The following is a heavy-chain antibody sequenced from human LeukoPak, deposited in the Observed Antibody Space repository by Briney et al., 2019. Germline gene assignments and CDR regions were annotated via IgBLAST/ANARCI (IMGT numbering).Heavy chain of an antibody. Sequence: GGSLRLSCAASGFTSSSYWMHWVRQAPGRGRVWVSRINTDGSSTSYADSVKGRFTISRDNAKNTLYLQMNSLRAEDTAVYYCARTIVPAAPLDYWGQGTLVTVSS. V-gene: IGHV3-74*01. CDR3: ARTIVPAAPLDY. D-gene: IGHD2-2*01. CDR1: GFTSSSYW. J-gene: IGHJ4*02. CDR2: INTDGSST.